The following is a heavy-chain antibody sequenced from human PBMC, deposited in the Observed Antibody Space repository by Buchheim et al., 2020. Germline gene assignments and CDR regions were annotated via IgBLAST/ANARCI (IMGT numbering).Heavy chain of an antibody. V-gene: IGHV4-59*01. CDR2: IYYSGST. J-gene: IGHJ4*02. D-gene: IGHD6-19*01. CDR1: GGSISSYY. Sequence: QVQLQESGPGLVKPSETLSLTCTVSGGSISSYYWSWIRQPPGKGLEWIGYIYYSGSTNYNPSLKSRVTISVDTSKKQFSLKLSSVTAADTAVYYCARATYSSGWYTYYFDYWGQGTL. CDR3: ARATYSSGWYTYYFDY.